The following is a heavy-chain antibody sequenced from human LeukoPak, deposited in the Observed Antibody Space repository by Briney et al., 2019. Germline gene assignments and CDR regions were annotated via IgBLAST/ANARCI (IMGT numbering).Heavy chain of an antibody. CDR2: IYYSGST. Sequence: PSETLSLTCTVSGGSISSSNYYWGWIRQPPGKGLEWIGSIYYSGSTYYNPSLKSQVTISVDTSKNQFSLKLSSVTAADTAVYYCARLELARRYCTSTSCVYDASDIWGQGTVVTVSS. V-gene: IGHV4-39*01. J-gene: IGHJ3*02. CDR3: ARLELARRYCTSTSCVYDASDI. CDR1: GGSISSSNYY. D-gene: IGHD2-2*01.